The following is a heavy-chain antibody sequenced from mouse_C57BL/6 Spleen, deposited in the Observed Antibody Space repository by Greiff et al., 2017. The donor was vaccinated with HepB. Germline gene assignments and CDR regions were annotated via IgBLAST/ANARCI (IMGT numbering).Heavy chain of an antibody. CDR3: TNYYYGRNYAMAY. V-gene: IGHV6-6*01. D-gene: IGHD1-1*01. CDR1: GFTFSDAW. CDR2: IRNKANNHAT. Sequence: EVQWVESGGGLVQPGGSMKLSCAASGFTFSDAWMDWVRQSPEKGLEWVAEIRNKANNHATYYAESVKGRLTISRDDSKSSVYLQMNSLRAEDTGIYYCTNYYYGRNYAMAYWGQGTSVTVSS. J-gene: IGHJ4*01.